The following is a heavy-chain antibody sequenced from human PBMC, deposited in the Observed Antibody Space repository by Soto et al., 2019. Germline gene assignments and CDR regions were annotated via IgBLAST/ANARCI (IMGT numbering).Heavy chain of an antibody. Sequence: GGSLRLSCAASGFTFSSYAMSWVRQAPGKGLEWVSAISGSGGSTYYADSVKCRFTISRDNSKNTLYLQMNSLRAEDTAVYYCAKDFTIVLVPADLWFDPWGQGTLVTVSS. CDR1: GFTFSSYA. CDR2: ISGSGGST. J-gene: IGHJ5*02. V-gene: IGHV3-23*01. D-gene: IGHD2-2*01. CDR3: AKDFTIVLVPADLWFDP.